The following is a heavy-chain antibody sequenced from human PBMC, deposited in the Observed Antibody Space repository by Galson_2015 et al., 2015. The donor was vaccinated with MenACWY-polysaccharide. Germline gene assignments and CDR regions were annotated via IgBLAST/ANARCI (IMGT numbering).Heavy chain of an antibody. CDR2: INPSGST. J-gene: IGHJ4*02. CDR3: ARVRRGYSYGYFNIDQ. D-gene: IGHD5-18*01. V-gene: IGHV4-34*01. Sequence: SETLSLTCAVYGGSFSGYYWTWIRQPPGEGLEWIGEINPSGSTNYNPFLKSRVTISIETSKNQVSLKVTSLTAADTAVYYCARVRRGYSYGYFNIDQWGQGTLVTVSS. CDR1: GGSFSGYY.